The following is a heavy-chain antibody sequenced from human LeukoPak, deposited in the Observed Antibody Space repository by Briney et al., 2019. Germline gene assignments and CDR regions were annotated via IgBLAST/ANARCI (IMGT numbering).Heavy chain of an antibody. V-gene: IGHV1-18*01. CDR3: ARPANLYYASDAFDL. CDR1: GSTFTSYA. CDR2: ISAYTGHT. Sequence: ASVKVSCKASGSTFTSYAINWVRQAPGQGLEWMGWISAYTGHTNYAQKFQGRVTMTANTSTNTASMELRSLRSDDTAVYYCARPANLYYASDAFDLWGQGTMVTVSS. D-gene: IGHD2-8*01. J-gene: IGHJ3*01.